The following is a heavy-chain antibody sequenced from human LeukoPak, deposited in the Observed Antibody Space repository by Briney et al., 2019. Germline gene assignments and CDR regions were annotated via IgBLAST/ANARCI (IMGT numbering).Heavy chain of an antibody. J-gene: IGHJ4*02. D-gene: IGHD3-10*01. CDR2: IIPICGTA. CDR3: ASVVGGGHRGYPFDY. Sequence: SVKVSCKASGGTFSSYAISWVRQAPGQGLEWMGGIIPICGTANYAQKFKGRVTITTDESTSTAYMEMSSLRSEDTAVYYCASVVGGGHRGYPFDYWGQGTLVTVSS. CDR1: GGTFSSYA. V-gene: IGHV1-69*05.